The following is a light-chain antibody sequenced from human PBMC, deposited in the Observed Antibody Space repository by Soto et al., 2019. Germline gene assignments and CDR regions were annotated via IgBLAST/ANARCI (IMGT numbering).Light chain of an antibody. CDR1: QGISNF. V-gene: IGKV1-16*01. CDR3: QQYASFPFT. Sequence: DIRLTQSPSSLSASVGDRVTITCRAPQGISNFLAGFQQIPGKASKSLIHTASSLQSGVRSRFSGSGSGTAFTLTISSLQPEDFATYYRQQYASFPFTFGGATKVELK. CDR2: TAS. J-gene: IGKJ4*01.